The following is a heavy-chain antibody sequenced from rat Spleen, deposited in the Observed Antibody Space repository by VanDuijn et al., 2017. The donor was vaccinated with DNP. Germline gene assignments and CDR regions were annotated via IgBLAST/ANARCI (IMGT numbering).Heavy chain of an antibody. CDR3: ARWYSSGFCFDY. CDR1: GFTFSDYY. D-gene: IGHD4-3*01. Sequence: EVQLVESGGGLVQPGRSLKLSCAASGFTFSDYYMAWLRQAPTKGLEWVAYIAYDGGITYYGDSVKGRFTISRDNAKNTLYLQMNSLRSEDMATYDCARWYSSGFCFDYWGQGVMVTVSS. J-gene: IGHJ2*01. CDR2: IAYDGGIT. V-gene: IGHV5-22*01.